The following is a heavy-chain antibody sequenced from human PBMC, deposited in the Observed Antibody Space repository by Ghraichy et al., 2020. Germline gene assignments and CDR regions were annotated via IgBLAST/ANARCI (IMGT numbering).Heavy chain of an antibody. V-gene: IGHV3-23*01. J-gene: IGHJ5*02. Sequence: GGSLRLSCAASGFTFSSYAMSWVRQAPGKGLEWVSAISGSGGSTHYADSVKGRFTISRDNSKNTLYLQMNSLRAEDTAVYDCAKLGYDCSGNNWFDPWGQGTLGTVSS. CDR2: ISGSGGST. D-gene: IGHD3-22*01. CDR1: GFTFSSYA. CDR3: AKLGYDCSGNNWFDP.